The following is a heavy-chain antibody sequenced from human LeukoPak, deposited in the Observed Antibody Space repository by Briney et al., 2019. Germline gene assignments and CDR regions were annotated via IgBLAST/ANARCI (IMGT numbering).Heavy chain of an antibody. V-gene: IGHV3-11*04. CDR1: GFTFSDYY. J-gene: IGHJ6*03. CDR2: ISSSGSTI. Sequence: GGSLRLSCAASGFTFSDYYMSWIRQAPGKGLGWVSYISSSGSTIYYADSVKGRFTISRDNAKNSLYLQMNSLRAEDTAVYYCARGADYGDYGGGYYYYYMDVWGKGTTVTISS. D-gene: IGHD4-17*01. CDR3: ARGADYGDYGGGYYYYYMDV.